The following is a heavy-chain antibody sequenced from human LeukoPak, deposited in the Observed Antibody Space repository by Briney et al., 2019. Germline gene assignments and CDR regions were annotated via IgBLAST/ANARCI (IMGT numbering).Heavy chain of an antibody. V-gene: IGHV3-49*04. CDR3: TRDNFWSGYSTFDY. CDR2: IRSKAYGGTT. J-gene: IGHJ4*02. D-gene: IGHD3-3*01. Sequence: GSLRLSCTASGFTFGDYAMSWVRQAPGKGLEWVGFIRSKAYGGTTEYAASVKGRFTISRDDSKSIAYLQMNSLKTEDTAVYYCTRDNFWSGYSTFDYWGQGTLVTVSS. CDR1: GFTFGDYA.